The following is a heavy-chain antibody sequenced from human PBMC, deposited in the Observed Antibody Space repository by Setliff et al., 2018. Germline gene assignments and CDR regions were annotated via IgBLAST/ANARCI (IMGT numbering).Heavy chain of an antibody. J-gene: IGHJ6*02. D-gene: IGHD5-18*01. CDR2: IYHNGNT. CDR3: VRDRTAYSYGLDV. V-gene: IGHV4-59*01. Sequence: PSLTCTVSGGSISPYFWSWIRQPPGKGLEWIGYIYHNGNTNFNPSLKTRLTMSVDTSKNQFALNLRSVTAADTAVYYCVRDRTAYSYGLDVWGQGTTVTVSS. CDR1: GGSISPYF.